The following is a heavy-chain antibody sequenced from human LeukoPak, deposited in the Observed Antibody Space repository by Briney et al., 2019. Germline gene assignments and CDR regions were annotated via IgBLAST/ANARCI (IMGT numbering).Heavy chain of an antibody. CDR2: ISSSSSYI. V-gene: IGHV3-21*01. CDR3: ARLEYSSSRDYYYYGMDV. D-gene: IGHD6-6*01. J-gene: IGHJ6*02. Sequence: GGSLRLSCAASGFTFSSYSMNWVRQAPGKGLEWVSSISSSSSYIYCADSVKGRFTISRDNAKNSLYLQMNRLRDEDTAVYYCARLEYSSSRDYYYYGMDVWGQGTTVTVSS. CDR1: GFTFSSYS.